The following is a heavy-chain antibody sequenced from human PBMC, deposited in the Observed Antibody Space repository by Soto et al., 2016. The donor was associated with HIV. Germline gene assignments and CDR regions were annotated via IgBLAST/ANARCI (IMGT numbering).Heavy chain of an antibody. V-gene: IGHV4-31*03. CDR1: GDSISRGGYF. Sequence: QVLLQESGPRLVKPSQTLSLTCTVSGDSISRGGYFWSWIRQHPGKGLEWIGYIDDSGRTFYDPSLKNRLVISIDRSKNKFFLRMNSMTVADTAVYYCARDRRRFGELLFDYWGGNPGQRLL. CDR3: ARDRRRFGELLFDY. J-gene: IGHJ4*02. CDR2: IDDSGRT. D-gene: IGHD3-10*01.